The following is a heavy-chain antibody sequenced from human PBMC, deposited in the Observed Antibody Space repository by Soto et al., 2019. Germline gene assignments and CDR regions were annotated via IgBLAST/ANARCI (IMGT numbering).Heavy chain of an antibody. CDR1: GFTFSSYA. V-gene: IGHV3-30-3*01. CDR2: ISYDGSNK. D-gene: IGHD3-3*01. CDR3: ARDSASDFGVVIGGMDV. J-gene: IGHJ6*02. Sequence: GGSLRLSCAASGFTFSSYAMHWVRQAPGKGLEWVAVISYDGSNKYYADSVKGRFTISRDNSKNTLYLQMNSLRAEDTAVYYCARDSASDFGVVIGGMDVWGQGTTVTVSS.